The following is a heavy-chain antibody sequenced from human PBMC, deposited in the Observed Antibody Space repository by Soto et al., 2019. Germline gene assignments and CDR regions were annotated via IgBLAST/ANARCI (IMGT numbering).Heavy chain of an antibody. V-gene: IGHV5-51*01. D-gene: IGHD2-15*01. CDR1: GYSFTSYW. J-gene: IGHJ4*02. Sequence: GEALKISWKGSGYSFTSYWIGWVRQRHGKSLGWGGIIYHGDSDTRYSPSLQGQVPISADRSSSTAYLQWSRLKASDTAMYYCARLGYCRGGSCYYFDYWGQGTLVTVSS. CDR3: ARLGYCRGGSCYYFDY. CDR2: IYHGDSDT.